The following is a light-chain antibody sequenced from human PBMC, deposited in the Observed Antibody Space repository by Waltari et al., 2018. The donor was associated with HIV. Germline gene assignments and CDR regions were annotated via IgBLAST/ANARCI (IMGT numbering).Light chain of an antibody. Sequence: QSVLTLPPSASGTPGQRVTISCSGSSSTVHWYQKFPGTPPKLLIYRNKPPPCWGPCLFLRSKAGPSAPLGLSGLRSEDEADYYCAAWGDNLSGPVLVGGGTKLTVL. J-gene: IGLJ2*01. CDR2: RNK. V-gene: IGLV1-47*01. CDR1: SST. CDR3: AAWGDNLSGPVL.